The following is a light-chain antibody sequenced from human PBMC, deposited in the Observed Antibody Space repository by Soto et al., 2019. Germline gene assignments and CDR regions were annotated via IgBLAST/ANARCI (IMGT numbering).Light chain of an antibody. V-gene: IGLV2-14*01. CDR2: VVS. CDR1: SSDVGSYHY. CDR3: SSYTSGRDVYV. Sequence: QSVLTQPASVSGSPGQSITISCTGTSSDVGSYHYVSWFQQHPGKAPKLIIFVVSDRPSGVSTRFSGSKSGDTASLTISGLQADDEADYYCSSYTSGRDVYVFGGGTKVTVL. J-gene: IGLJ1*01.